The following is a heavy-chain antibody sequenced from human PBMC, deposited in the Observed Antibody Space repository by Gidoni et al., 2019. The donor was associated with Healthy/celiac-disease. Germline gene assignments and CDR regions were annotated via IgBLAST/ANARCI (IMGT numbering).Heavy chain of an antibody. Sequence: VQLLESGGGLVQPGGSLRVSWQPSGFSFSSYAMSWVRPAPGKGLGWVAAISGSGGSTYYADSVKGRFSIPRDNSKYTLYPQRNSLRAEDTAVYYCAILVGYYGSGGYYRFAYWGQGTLVTVSS. D-gene: IGHD3-10*01. CDR3: AILVGYYGSGGYYRFAY. CDR1: GFSFSSYA. CDR2: ISGSGGST. J-gene: IGHJ4*02. V-gene: IGHV3-23*01.